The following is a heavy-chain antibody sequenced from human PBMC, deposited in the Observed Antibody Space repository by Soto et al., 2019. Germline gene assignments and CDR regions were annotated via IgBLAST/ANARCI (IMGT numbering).Heavy chain of an antibody. CDR3: ARDAANDGWIYGDYSGYFDY. CDR2: ISAYNGNT. D-gene: IGHD4-17*01. J-gene: IGHJ4*02. Sequence: QVQLVQSGAEVKKPGASVKVSCKASGYTFTSYGISWVRQAPGQGLEWMGWISAYNGNTNYAQKLQGRVTMTTDTSTSTAYMELRSLGSDDTAVYYCARDAANDGWIYGDYSGYFDYWGQGTLVTVSS. CDR1: GYTFTSYG. V-gene: IGHV1-18*01.